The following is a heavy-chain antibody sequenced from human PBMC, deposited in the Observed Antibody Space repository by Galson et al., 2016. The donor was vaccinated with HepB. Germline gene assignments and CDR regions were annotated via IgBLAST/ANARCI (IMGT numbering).Heavy chain of an antibody. J-gene: IGHJ6*02. Sequence: CAISGDSVSSNSAAWNWIRQSPSRGLEWLGRTYYWSKWYTDYAVSVQGRININPDTSNNQFSLQLNSVTPEDTALYYCARVGQFFEAVSGYYYYFGMDVWGQGTAVTVSS. V-gene: IGHV6-1*01. CDR2: TYYWSKWYT. CDR1: GDSVSSNSAA. CDR3: ARVGQFFEAVSGYYYYFGMDV. D-gene: IGHD6-19*01.